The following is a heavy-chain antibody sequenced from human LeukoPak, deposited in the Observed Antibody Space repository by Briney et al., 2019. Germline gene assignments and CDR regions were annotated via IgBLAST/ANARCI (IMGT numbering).Heavy chain of an antibody. D-gene: IGHD3-22*01. CDR3: AGSGYSLDLFDY. J-gene: IGHJ4*02. CDR2: INPSGGST. Sequence: ASVKVSCKASGYTFTSYYMHWVRQAPGQGLEWMGIINPSGGSTSYAQKFQGRVTMTRDTSTSTVYMELSSLRSEDTAVYYCAGSGYSLDLFDYWGQGTLVTVSS. CDR1: GYTFTSYY. V-gene: IGHV1-46*03.